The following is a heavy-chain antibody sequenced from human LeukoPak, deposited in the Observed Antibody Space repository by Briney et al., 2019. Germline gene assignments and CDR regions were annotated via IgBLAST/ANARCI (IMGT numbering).Heavy chain of an antibody. J-gene: IGHJ5*02. CDR1: GGSFSGYY. CDR3: ARGRVPAAMWFDP. Sequence: SKTLSLTCAVYGGSFSGYYWSWIRQPPGKGLEWIGEINHSGSTNYNPSLKSRVTISVDTSKNQFSLKLSSVTAADTAVYYCARGRVPAAMWFDPWGQGTLVTVSS. V-gene: IGHV4-34*01. D-gene: IGHD2-2*01. CDR2: INHSGST.